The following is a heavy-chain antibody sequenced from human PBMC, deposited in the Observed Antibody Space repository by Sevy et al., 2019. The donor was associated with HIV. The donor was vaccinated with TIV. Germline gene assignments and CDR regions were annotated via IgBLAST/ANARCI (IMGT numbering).Heavy chain of an antibody. CDR2: IYYSGSA. J-gene: IGHJ3*02. Sequence: SETLSLSCTVSGGSISSSSYYWGWIRQPPGKGLEWIASIYYSGSAYYNPSLKSRVTISVDTSKNQFSLKLSSVTAADTAVYYCAAMANDYGDYQGGAFDIWGQGTMVTVSS. CDR3: AAMANDYGDYQGGAFDI. CDR1: GGSISSSSYY. D-gene: IGHD4-17*01. V-gene: IGHV4-39*01.